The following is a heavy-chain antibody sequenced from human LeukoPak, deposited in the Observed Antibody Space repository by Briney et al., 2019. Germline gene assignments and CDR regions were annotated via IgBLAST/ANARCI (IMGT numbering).Heavy chain of an antibody. CDR2: IIPIFGTA. Sequence: SVKVSCKASGGTFSSYAISWVRQAPGQGLDWMGGIIPIFGTANYAQKFQGRVTITADESTSTAYMELSSLRSEDTAVYYCASSPLRYDYVWGSYRHYWFDPWGQGTLVTVSS. J-gene: IGHJ5*02. V-gene: IGHV1-69*13. D-gene: IGHD3-16*02. CDR3: ASSPLRYDYVWGSYRHYWFDP. CDR1: GGTFSSYA.